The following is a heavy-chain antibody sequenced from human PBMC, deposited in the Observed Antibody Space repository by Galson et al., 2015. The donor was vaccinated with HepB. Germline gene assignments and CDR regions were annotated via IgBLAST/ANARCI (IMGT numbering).Heavy chain of an antibody. CDR1: GYSFTGYY. V-gene: IGHV1-2*02. CDR3: ARGLSVGSGPSGWYGGWFDP. J-gene: IGHJ5*02. CDR2: IDPNSGGT. D-gene: IGHD6-19*01. Sequence: SVKVSCKASGYSFTGYYMHWERQAPGQGLEWMGWIDPNSGGTNSALKFQGRVTMTRDTSMTTAYMDLRSLTSDDTAVYYCARGLSVGSGPSGWYGGWFDPWGQGTLVTVSS.